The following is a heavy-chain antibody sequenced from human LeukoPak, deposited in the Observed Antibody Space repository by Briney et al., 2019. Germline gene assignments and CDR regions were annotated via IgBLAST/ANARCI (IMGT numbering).Heavy chain of an antibody. V-gene: IGHV1-69*04. CDR3: AIGYSYGYGVFDY. Sequence: SVKVSSKASGGTFSSYAISWVRQAPGQGLEWMGRIIPILGIANYAQKFQGRVTITADKSTSTAYMELSSLRSEDTAVYYCAIGYSYGYGVFDYWGQGTLVTVSS. D-gene: IGHD5-18*01. CDR1: GGTFSSYA. J-gene: IGHJ4*02. CDR2: IIPILGIA.